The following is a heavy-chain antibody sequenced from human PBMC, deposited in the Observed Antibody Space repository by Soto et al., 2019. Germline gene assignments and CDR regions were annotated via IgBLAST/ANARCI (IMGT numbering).Heavy chain of an antibody. J-gene: IGHJ6*02. CDR2: ISDGGST. CDR1: GASIYTYY. Sequence: PSETLSLTCNVSGASIYTYYWNWIRQSPGKGLEWIGYISDGGSTNYNPSLESRVTISLDTSKNQFSLKLSSVTAADTAGYYCARAYGSGSYRYYYYGMDVWGQGTTVTVSS. V-gene: IGHV4-59*01. D-gene: IGHD3-10*01. CDR3: ARAYGSGSYRYYYYGMDV.